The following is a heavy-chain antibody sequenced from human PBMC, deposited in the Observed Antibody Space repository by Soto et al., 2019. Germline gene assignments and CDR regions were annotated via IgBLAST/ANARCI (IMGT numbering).Heavy chain of an antibody. J-gene: IGHJ4*02. D-gene: IGHD1-20*01. CDR1: GFTFSSYA. Sequence: AGSLRLSCAASGFTFSSYAMSCVRQAPGKGLEWVSAISGSGGSTYYADSVKGRFTISRDNSKNTLYLQMNSLRAEDTAVYYCAKDDNWNPINFPFDYWGQGTLVTVSS. V-gene: IGHV3-23*01. CDR2: ISGSGGST. CDR3: AKDDNWNPINFPFDY.